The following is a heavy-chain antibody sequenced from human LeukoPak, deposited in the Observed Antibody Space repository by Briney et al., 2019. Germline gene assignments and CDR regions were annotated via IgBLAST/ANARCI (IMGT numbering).Heavy chain of an antibody. CDR2: IKQDGSEK. CDR1: GFTFSSYW. V-gene: IGHV3-7*03. D-gene: IGHD3-22*01. CDR3: ARDSRSSGYYSFHY. Sequence: GGSLRLSCAASGFTFSSYWMSWVRQASGKGLEWVANIKQDGSEKYYVDSVKGRFTISRDNARNSLYLQMNSLRAEDTAVYYCARDSRSSGYYSFHYWGQGTLVTVSS. J-gene: IGHJ4*02.